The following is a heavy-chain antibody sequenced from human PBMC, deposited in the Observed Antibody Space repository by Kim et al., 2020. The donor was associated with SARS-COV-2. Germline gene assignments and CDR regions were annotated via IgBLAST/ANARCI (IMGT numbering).Heavy chain of an antibody. CDR3: VRDLVGSDDL. Sequence: GGSLRLSCAASGFTFSNYWMHWVRQAPGKGPVWVSRLNEDGSTTNYADSVKGRFTISRDNARNTLYLHMDSLRAEDTALYYCVRDLVGSDDLSGQGTLVT. D-gene: IGHD5-12*01. J-gene: IGHJ5*02. CDR1: GFTFSNYW. CDR2: LNEDGSTT. V-gene: IGHV3-74*01.